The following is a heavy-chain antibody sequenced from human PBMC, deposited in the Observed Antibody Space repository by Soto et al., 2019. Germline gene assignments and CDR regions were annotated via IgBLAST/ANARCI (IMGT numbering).Heavy chain of an antibody. D-gene: IGHD2-21*01. CDR3: AKSGGVVVVIGGDAFDI. V-gene: IGHV3-23*01. CDR2: ISGSGGST. J-gene: IGHJ3*02. Sequence: GGSLRLSCAASGFTFSSYAMSWVRRAPGKGLEWVSAISGSGGSTYYADSVKGRFTISRDNSKNTLYLQMNSLRAEDTAVYYCAKSGGVVVVIGGDAFDIWGQGTMVTVSS. CDR1: GFTFSSYA.